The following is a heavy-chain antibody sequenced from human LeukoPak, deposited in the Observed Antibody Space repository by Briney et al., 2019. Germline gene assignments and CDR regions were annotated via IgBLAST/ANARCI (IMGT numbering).Heavy chain of an antibody. J-gene: IGHJ4*02. Sequence: ASVKVSCKASGYTFTSYAMHWVRLAPGQRLEWMGWINAGNGNTKYSQKFQGRVTITRDTSASTAYMELSSLRSEDTAVYYCARGYSSSWTYSYWGQGTLVTVSS. CDR2: INAGNGNT. CDR3: ARGYSSSWTYSY. D-gene: IGHD6-13*01. CDR1: GYTFTSYA. V-gene: IGHV1-3*01.